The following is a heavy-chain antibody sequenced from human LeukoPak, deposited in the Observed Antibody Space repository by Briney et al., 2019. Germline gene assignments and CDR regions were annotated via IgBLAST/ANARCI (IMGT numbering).Heavy chain of an antibody. V-gene: IGHV4-39*01. Sequence: PSETLSLTCTVSGGSISSSSYYWGWIRQPPGKGLEWIGSIYYSGSTYYNPSLKSRVTISVDTSKNQFSLKLSSVTAADTAAHYCARHPYGSGSYYNQKEFDYWGQGTLVTVSS. D-gene: IGHD3-10*01. CDR1: GGSISSSSYY. CDR3: ARHPYGSGSYYNQKEFDY. J-gene: IGHJ4*02. CDR2: IYYSGST.